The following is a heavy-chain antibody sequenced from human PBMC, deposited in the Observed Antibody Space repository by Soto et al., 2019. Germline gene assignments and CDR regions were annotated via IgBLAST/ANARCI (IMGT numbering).Heavy chain of an antibody. CDR2: ISSSGTGI. V-gene: IGHV3-11*01. J-gene: IGHJ4*02. CDR3: ARVFTTYGSGGYDS. Sequence: GGSLRLSCAGSGLSFSDHYMSWIRQAPGKGLEWVSHISSSGTGINSADSVRGRFTISRDNAKNSLYLQMNNLRDEDTAVYYCARVFTTYGSGGYDSWGQGTLVTVSS. D-gene: IGHD3-10*01. CDR1: GLSFSDHY.